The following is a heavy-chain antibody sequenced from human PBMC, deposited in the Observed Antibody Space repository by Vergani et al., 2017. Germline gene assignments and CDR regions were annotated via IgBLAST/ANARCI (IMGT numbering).Heavy chain of an antibody. CDR1: GFIFSTYA. CDR3: ARAYGRYDWFDY. J-gene: IGHJ4*01. CDR2: ISANGAPT. Sequence: EVQLLESGGDLVQPGGSLRLSCTASGFIFSTYAMSWVRQAPGEGLEWVSGISANGAPTYYADSVKGRVTISRDNSRNTLYLQMNSLRVEDTAVYYCARAYGRYDWFDYWGQRTLVTVSS. V-gene: IGHV3-23*01. D-gene: IGHD1-20*01.